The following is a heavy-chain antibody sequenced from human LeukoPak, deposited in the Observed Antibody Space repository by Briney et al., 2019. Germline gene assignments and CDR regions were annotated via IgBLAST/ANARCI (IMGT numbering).Heavy chain of an antibody. CDR3: AKSPSLLTGYDYYYMDV. V-gene: IGHV3-23*01. CDR2: ISGSGGST. Sequence: GGSLRLSCAASGFTFSSYAMSWVRQAPGKGLEWVSAISGSGGSTYYADSVKGRFTISRDNSKNTLYLQMNSLRAGDTAVYYCAKSPSLLTGYDYYYMDVWGKGTTVTVSS. D-gene: IGHD3-9*01. J-gene: IGHJ6*03. CDR1: GFTFSSYA.